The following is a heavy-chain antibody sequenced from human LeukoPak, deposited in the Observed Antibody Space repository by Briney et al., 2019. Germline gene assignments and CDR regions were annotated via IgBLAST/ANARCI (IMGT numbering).Heavy chain of an antibody. Sequence: GGSLRLSCAASGFTFSNYWMSWVRQAPGKGLEWVANIKQDGSEKYYVDSVKGRFTISRDNAKNSLYLQMNSLRAEDTAVYYCARASRSSAWNYYDSSGNAFDIWGQGTMVTVSS. CDR2: IKQDGSEK. CDR3: ARASRSSAWNYYDSSGNAFDI. V-gene: IGHV3-7*01. J-gene: IGHJ3*02. D-gene: IGHD3-22*01. CDR1: GFTFSNYW.